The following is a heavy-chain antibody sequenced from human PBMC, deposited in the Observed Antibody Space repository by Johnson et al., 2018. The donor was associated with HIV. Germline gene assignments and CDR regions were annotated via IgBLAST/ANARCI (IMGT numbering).Heavy chain of an antibody. J-gene: IGHJ3*02. CDR3: AREAYCSGGSCYDAFDI. V-gene: IGHV3-66*01. Sequence: EMQLVESGGGLVQPGGSLRLSCAASGFTVSSNYMSWVRQAPGKGLEWVSVIYSGGSTYYADSVEGRFTISRDNSKNTLYLQMNSLRAEDTAVYYCAREAYCSGGSCYDAFDIWGQGTMVTVSS. CDR1: GFTVSSNY. D-gene: IGHD2-15*01. CDR2: IYSGGST.